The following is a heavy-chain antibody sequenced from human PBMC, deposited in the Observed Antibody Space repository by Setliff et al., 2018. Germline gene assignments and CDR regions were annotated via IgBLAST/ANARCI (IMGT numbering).Heavy chain of an antibody. V-gene: IGHV3-15*01. CDR1: GFTFKNAW. CDR2: IKKKTDDATT. Sequence: PGGSLRLSCATSGFTFKNAWMSWVRQAPGKGLEWVGRIKKKTDDATTDYAAPVEGRFIISRDDSKNRLYLQMNSLKTEDTAVYYCTTARQLWGQGTLVTVSS. J-gene: IGHJ4*02. CDR3: TTARQL. D-gene: IGHD1-1*01.